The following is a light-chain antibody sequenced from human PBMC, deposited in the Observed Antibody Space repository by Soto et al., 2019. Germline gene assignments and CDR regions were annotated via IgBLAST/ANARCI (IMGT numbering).Light chain of an antibody. CDR3: QQRSNWPPIT. CDR1: QSVSSY. J-gene: IGKJ5*01. Sequence: EIVLTQSPGTLSLSPGERATLSCRASQSVSSYLAWYQQKPGQAPRLLIYDASNRATGIPARFSGSGSGTDFTLTISSLETEDFAVYYGQQRSNWPPITFGQGTRLEIK. V-gene: IGKV3-11*01. CDR2: DAS.